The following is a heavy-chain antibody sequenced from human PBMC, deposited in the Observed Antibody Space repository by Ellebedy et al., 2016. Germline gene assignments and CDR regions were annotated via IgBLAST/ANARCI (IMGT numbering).Heavy chain of an antibody. Sequence: ASVKVSXXASGYSFSSYGISWVRQAPGQGLEWLGWINIDNGNTNYAQQLQGRVTMTSATSTNTAYLELRSLRSDDTAVYYCARDEDSGPAASLGGGRGSFEMWGQGTMVSVSS. CDR2: INIDNGNT. V-gene: IGHV1-18*01. J-gene: IGHJ3*02. D-gene: IGHD2-2*01. CDR1: GYSFSSYG. CDR3: ARDEDSGPAASLGGGRGSFEM.